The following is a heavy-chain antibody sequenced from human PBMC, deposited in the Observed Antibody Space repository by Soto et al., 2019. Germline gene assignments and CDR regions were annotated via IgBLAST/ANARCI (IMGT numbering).Heavy chain of an antibody. D-gene: IGHD6-19*01. CDR3: ARGNCGRYDIPLF. J-gene: IGHJ4*02. CDR2: FNAGNGDR. CDR1: GYTFTNFA. Sequence: QVLLVQSGAEVKKPGASVKVSCKASGYTFTNFAMHWVRQAPGQKLEWMGWFNAGNGDRKYPLNFQGRVTFTRDTSATTAYMELGSLRSEDTAVYYCARGNCGRYDIPLFWGQGTLLTVSS. V-gene: IGHV1-3*01.